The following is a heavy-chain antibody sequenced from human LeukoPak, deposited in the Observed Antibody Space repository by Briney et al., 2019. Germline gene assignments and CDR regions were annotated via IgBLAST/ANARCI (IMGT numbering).Heavy chain of an antibody. CDR3: ARNPAAWFGELSSWFDP. CDR2: ISYDGSSK. Sequence: GGSLRLSCAASGFTFSSYAMRWVRQAPGKGLEWVAVISYDGSSKYYADSVEGRFTISRDNSKSTLYLQLSSLKIDDSAVYYCARNPAAWFGELSSWFDPWGQGTLVTVSS. J-gene: IGHJ5*02. V-gene: IGHV3-30-3*01. D-gene: IGHD3-10*01. CDR1: GFTFSSYA.